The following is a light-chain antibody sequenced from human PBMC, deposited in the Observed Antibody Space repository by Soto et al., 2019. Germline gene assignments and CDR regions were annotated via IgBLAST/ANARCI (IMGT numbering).Light chain of an antibody. CDR3: QQYGSSGT. CDR2: GAS. V-gene: IGKV3-20*01. Sequence: EIVLTQSPGTLSLSPGERATLPCRASQSVSNNYLAWYQQKPGPAPRLLIYGASNRATGIPDRVSGSGSGTDFTLTISRLEPEDFAVYYCQQYGSSGTFGQGTKVDIK. J-gene: IGKJ1*01. CDR1: QSVSNNY.